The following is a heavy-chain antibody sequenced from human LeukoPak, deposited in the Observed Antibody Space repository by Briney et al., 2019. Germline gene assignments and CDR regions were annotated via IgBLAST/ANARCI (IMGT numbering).Heavy chain of an antibody. Sequence: SETLSLTCAVYGGSFSGYYWSWIRQPPGKGLEWIGYIYYSGSTYYNPSLKSRVTISVDTSKNQFSLKLSSVTAADTAVYYCARHSGSYPYWYFDLWGRGTLVTVSS. CDR2: IYYSGST. CDR1: GGSFSGYY. V-gene: IGHV4-59*08. J-gene: IGHJ2*01. D-gene: IGHD1-26*01. CDR3: ARHSGSYPYWYFDL.